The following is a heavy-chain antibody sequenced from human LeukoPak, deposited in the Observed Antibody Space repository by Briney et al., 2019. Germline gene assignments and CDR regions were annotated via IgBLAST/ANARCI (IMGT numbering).Heavy chain of an antibody. CDR3: ARRRRDLQRAFDI. V-gene: IGHV5-51*01. Sequence: GESLKISCKGSGYIFTDYWIGWVRQMPGKGLEWMGIIYPGDSDTRSSPSFQGQVTISADKSISTAYLQWSSLKASDTVMYYCARRRRDLQRAFDIWGQGTMVTVSS. CDR1: GYIFTDYW. D-gene: IGHD5-18*01. CDR2: IYPGDSDT. J-gene: IGHJ3*02.